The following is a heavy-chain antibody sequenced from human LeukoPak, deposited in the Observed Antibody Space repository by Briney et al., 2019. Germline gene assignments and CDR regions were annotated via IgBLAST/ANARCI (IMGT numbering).Heavy chain of an antibody. J-gene: IGHJ4*02. Sequence: KPGGSLRLSCAASGFTFTNAWMSWVRQAPGKGLEWVGRIKSKTGGGTTDYAAPVKGRFTISRDDSKNTLYLQLNSLKTEDAAVYYCSKLWFGEYDWGQGTLVTVSS. D-gene: IGHD3-10*01. CDR2: IKSKTGGGTT. CDR1: GFTFTNAW. CDR3: SKLWFGEYD. V-gene: IGHV3-15*01.